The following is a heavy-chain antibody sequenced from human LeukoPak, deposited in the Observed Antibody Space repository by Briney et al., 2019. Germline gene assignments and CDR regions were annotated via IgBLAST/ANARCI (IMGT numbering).Heavy chain of an antibody. J-gene: IGHJ4*02. D-gene: IGHD1-7*01. Sequence: GGSLRLFCATSGLTFRTTWMHWVRQAPGKGLMWVSRMNGEGTTIDYADSVKGRFTVPRDYAKNTLFLQMNNLRTEDTALYFCATARNFRFEYWGQGSLVIVSA. CDR2: MNGEGTTI. V-gene: IGHV3-74*01. CDR3: ATARNFRFEY. CDR1: GLTFRTTW.